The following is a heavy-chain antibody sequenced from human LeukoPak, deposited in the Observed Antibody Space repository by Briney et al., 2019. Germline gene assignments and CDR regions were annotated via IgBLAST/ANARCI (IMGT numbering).Heavy chain of an antibody. D-gene: IGHD4-17*01. CDR1: GFTFSNYA. CDR2: ISSSSSYI. Sequence: PGRSLRLSCAASGFTFSNYAMHWVRQAPGKGLEWVSSISSSSSYIYYADSVKGRFTISRDNAKNSLYLQMNSLRAEDTAVYYCARHLTVTKPFDYWGQGTLVTVSS. V-gene: IGHV3-21*01. J-gene: IGHJ4*02. CDR3: ARHLTVTKPFDY.